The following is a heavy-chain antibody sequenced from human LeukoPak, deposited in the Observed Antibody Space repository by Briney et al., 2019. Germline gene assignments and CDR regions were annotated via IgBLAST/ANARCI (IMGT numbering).Heavy chain of an antibody. CDR2: IRYDGSDK. Sequence: PGGSLRLSCAASGFNFSSFGFHWARQAPGKGLEWVTFIRYDGSDKYYADSVMGRFTISRDNSKKMLYLQMTSLKVEDTATYFRASAGNRESIGGQGVLVTVSS. CDR1: GFNFSSFG. V-gene: IGHV3-30*02. D-gene: IGHD3-16*02. J-gene: IGHJ4*02. CDR3: ASAGNRESI.